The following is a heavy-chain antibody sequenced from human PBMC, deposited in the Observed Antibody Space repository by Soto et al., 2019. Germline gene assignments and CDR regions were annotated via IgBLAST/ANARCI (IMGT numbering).Heavy chain of an antibody. CDR2: ILPICWSQ. CDR1: GSSCRRDA. J-gene: IGHJ6*01. Sequence: SVTVASKDSGSSCRRDAIRCVLQAPGKELDWLGGILPICWSQSHAQKFHFRGTITADESANQIYLELTSLTSDDTDMYYCVFGDCNSTSCSYYVYGLDVWGQGATVTVSS. D-gene: IGHD2-2*01. V-gene: IGHV1-69*01. CDR3: VFGDCNSTSCSYYVYGLDV.